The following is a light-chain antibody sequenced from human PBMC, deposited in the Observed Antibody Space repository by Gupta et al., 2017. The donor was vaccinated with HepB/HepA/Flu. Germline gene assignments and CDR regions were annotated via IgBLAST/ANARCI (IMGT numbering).Light chain of an antibody. CDR2: EVS. CDR1: SSDVGSYNR. CDR3: SSYTSSIYVV. J-gene: IGLJ2*01. Sequence: QSALTQPPSVSGSPGQSVTISCTGTSSDVGSYNRVSWYQQPPGTAPKLMIYEVSNRPSGVPDRFSGSKSGNTASLTIYGLQAEDEADYYCSSYTSSIYVVFGGGTKLPVL. V-gene: IGLV2-18*02.